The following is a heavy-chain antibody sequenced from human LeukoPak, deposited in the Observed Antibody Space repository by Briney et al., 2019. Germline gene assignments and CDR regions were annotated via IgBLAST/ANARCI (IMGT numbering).Heavy chain of an antibody. Sequence: GGSLRLSCAASGIVFSTTAMNWARQSPGRGLEWVSAISGGGERTFYADSVKGRFTISRDNSKSILYLQMNSLRVDDTAIYFCGKDGGQYSSGPEFDPRGQGALVTVSS. CDR2: ISGGGERT. CDR1: GIVFSTTA. CDR3: GKDGGQYSSGPEFDP. V-gene: IGHV3-23*01. J-gene: IGHJ5*02. D-gene: IGHD6-19*01.